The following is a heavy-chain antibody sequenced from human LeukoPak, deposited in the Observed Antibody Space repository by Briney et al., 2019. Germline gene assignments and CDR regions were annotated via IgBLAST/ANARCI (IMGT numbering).Heavy chain of an antibody. Sequence: SETLSLTCAVYGGAFSGYYWSWIRQPPGKGLEWIGEINHSGSTNYNPSLKSRVTISVDTSKNQFSLKLSSVTAADTAVYYCARDELGFDYWGQGTLVTVSS. V-gene: IGHV4-34*01. CDR1: GGAFSGYY. D-gene: IGHD7-27*01. J-gene: IGHJ4*02. CDR2: INHSGST. CDR3: ARDELGFDY.